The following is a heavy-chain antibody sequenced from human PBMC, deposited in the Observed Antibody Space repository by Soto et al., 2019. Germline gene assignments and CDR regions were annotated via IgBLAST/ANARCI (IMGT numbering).Heavy chain of an antibody. CDR3: ARDFVTVVQQLENWFDP. CDR2: ISSSSSYI. D-gene: IGHD6-13*01. CDR1: GFTFSSYS. V-gene: IGHV3-21*01. J-gene: IGHJ5*02. Sequence: GGSLRLSCAASGFTFSSYSMNWVRQAPGKGLEWVSSISSSSSYIYYADSVKGRFTISRDNAKNSLYLQMNSLRAEDTAVYYCARDFVTVVQQLENWFDPWGQGTLVTVSS.